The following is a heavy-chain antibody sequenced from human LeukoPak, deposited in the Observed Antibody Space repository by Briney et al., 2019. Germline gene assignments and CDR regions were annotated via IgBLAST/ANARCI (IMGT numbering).Heavy chain of an antibody. CDR2: ISYDGSNK. CDR1: GFTFSSYG. Sequence: GGPLRLSCAASGFTFSSYGMHWVRQAPGKGLEWVAVISYDGSNKYYADSVKGRFTISRDNSKNTLYLQMNSLRAEDTAVYYCATAGYSSGWYPDYWGQGTLVTVSS. D-gene: IGHD6-19*01. J-gene: IGHJ4*02. V-gene: IGHV3-30*03. CDR3: ATAGYSSGWYPDY.